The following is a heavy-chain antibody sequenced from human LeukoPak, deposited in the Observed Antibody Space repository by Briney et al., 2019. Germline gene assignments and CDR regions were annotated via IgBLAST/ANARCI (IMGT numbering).Heavy chain of an antibody. J-gene: IGHJ6*03. D-gene: IGHD6-19*01. CDR1: GGSFSGYY. CDR3: ARGVGGIAVAGTHYYYYMDV. CDR2: IYYSGST. Sequence: SETLSLTCAVYGGSFSGYYWSWIRQPPGKGLEWIGYIYYSGSTNYNPSLKSRVTISVDTSKNQFSLKLSSVTAADTAVYYCARGVGGIAVAGTHYYYYMDVWGKGTTVTVSS. V-gene: IGHV4-59*01.